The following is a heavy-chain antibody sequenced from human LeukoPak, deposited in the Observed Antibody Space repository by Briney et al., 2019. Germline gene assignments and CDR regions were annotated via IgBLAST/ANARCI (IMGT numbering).Heavy chain of an antibody. CDR1: GFTFSSYS. J-gene: IGHJ4*02. V-gene: IGHV3-21*01. D-gene: IGHD3-22*01. Sequence: GGSLRLSCAASGFTFSSYSMNWVRQAPGKGLEWVSSISSSSSYIYYADSVKGRFTISRDNAKNSLYLQMNSLRAEDTAVYYCARDSASGYYDSSGYYGDYWGQGTLVTVSS. CDR2: ISSSSSYI. CDR3: ARDSASGYYDSSGYYGDY.